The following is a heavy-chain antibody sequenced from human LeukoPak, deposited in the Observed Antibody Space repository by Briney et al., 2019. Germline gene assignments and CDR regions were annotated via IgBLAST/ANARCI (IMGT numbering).Heavy chain of an antibody. CDR1: GYTLTELS. D-gene: IGHD3-3*01. CDR3: ARATVYYDFWSGYYSWFDP. Sequence: GASVKVSCKVSGYTLTELSMHWVGQAPGKGLEWMGGFDPEDGETIYAQKFQGRVTMTEDTSTDTAYMELSSLRSEDTAVYYCARATVYYDFWSGYYSWFDPWGQGTLVTVSS. J-gene: IGHJ5*02. CDR2: FDPEDGET. V-gene: IGHV1-24*01.